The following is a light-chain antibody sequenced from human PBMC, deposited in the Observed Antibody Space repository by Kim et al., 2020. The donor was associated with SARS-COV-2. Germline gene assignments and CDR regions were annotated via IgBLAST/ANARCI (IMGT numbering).Light chain of an antibody. CDR2: DAS. CDR1: QSVSSY. J-gene: IGKJ3*01. Sequence: SPGERATLSCRASQSVSSYLAWYQQKPGQATRLLIYDASNRATGIPARFSGSGSGTDFTLTISSLEPEDFAVYYCQQRSNWPIFTFGPGTKVDIK. V-gene: IGKV3-11*01. CDR3: QQRSNWPIFT.